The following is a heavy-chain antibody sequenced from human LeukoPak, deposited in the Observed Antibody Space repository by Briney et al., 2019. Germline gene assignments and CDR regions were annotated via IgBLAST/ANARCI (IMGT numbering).Heavy chain of an antibody. CDR2: ITSGSAHI. D-gene: IGHD6-13*01. CDR3: ARVRGYSRDY. CDR1: GFTFSSYT. Sequence: GGSLRLSCAASGFTFSSYTMNWVRQAPGKGLDWVSSITSGSAHIFYADSVKGRFTISRDNAKNSLYLQMSSLTAEDTAVYYCARVRGYSRDYWGQGTLVTVSS. V-gene: IGHV3-21*01. J-gene: IGHJ4*02.